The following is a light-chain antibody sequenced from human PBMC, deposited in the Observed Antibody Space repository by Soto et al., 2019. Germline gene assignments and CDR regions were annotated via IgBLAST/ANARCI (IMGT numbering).Light chain of an antibody. Sequence: QSVLTQPPAVSGAPRQRVTISCTGSSSNIGAGYDVHWYQQLPGTAPKLLIDGNSNRPSGVPDRFSGSKSGTSASLAITGLQAEDEADYYCQSYDSSLSGSVFGGGTKVTVL. CDR1: SSNIGAGYD. CDR3: QSYDSSLSGSV. V-gene: IGLV1-40*01. J-gene: IGLJ3*02. CDR2: GNS.